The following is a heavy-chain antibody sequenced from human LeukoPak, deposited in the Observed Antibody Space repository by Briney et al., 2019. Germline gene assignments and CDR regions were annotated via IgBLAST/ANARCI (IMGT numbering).Heavy chain of an antibody. Sequence: SETLSLTCTVSGGSISSSSYYWGWIRQPPGKGLEWIGSIYYSGSTYYNPSLKSRVTISVDTSKNQFSLKLSSVTAADTAVYYCARKGGSSTKNEGWFDPWGQGTLVTVSS. CDR2: IYYSGST. CDR3: ARKGGSSTKNEGWFDP. J-gene: IGHJ5*02. D-gene: IGHD2-2*01. V-gene: IGHV4-39*07. CDR1: GGSISSSSYY.